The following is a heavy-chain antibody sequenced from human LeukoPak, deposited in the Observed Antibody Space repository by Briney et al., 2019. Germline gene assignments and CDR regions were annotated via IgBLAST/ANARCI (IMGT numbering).Heavy chain of an antibody. CDR1: GGSFSGYY. CDR2: INHSGST. CDR3: ARLGVVVPAATSQGYFQH. J-gene: IGHJ1*01. V-gene: IGHV4-34*01. D-gene: IGHD2-2*01. Sequence: SETLSLTCAVYGGSFSGYYWSWIRQPPGKGLEWIGEINHSGSTNYNPSLKSRVTISVDTSKNQFSLKLSSVTAADTAVYYCARLGVVVPAATSQGYFQHWGQGTLVTVSS.